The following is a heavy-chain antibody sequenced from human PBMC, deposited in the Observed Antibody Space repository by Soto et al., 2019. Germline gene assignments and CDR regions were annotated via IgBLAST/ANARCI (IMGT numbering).Heavy chain of an antibody. CDR1: GYSISSGYY. CDR2: IYHSGGT. Sequence: SESLSLACAVSGYSISSGYYWGCIRQPPGKGLEWIGSIYHSGGTYYNPSLKSRVTISVDASKNQFSLKLSSVTAADTAVYYCARVGRWTMYYYGSGDFDYWGQGTLVTVSS. V-gene: IGHV4-38-2*01. D-gene: IGHD3-10*01. J-gene: IGHJ4*02. CDR3: ARVGRWTMYYYGSGDFDY.